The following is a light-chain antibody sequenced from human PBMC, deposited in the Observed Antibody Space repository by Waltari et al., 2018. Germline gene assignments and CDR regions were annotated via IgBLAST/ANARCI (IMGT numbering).Light chain of an antibody. J-gene: IGKJ1*01. Sequence: ELVFTQSPGTLSSSPGERVTLSCRASQSVSRSLAWYQQKPGQAPRPLIFGASNRATGIPDRFSGSGSETDFSLTISRLEPEDFAVYYCQHYVRLPATFGRGTKVEIK. CDR3: QHYVRLPAT. CDR2: GAS. V-gene: IGKV3-20*01. CDR1: QSVSRS.